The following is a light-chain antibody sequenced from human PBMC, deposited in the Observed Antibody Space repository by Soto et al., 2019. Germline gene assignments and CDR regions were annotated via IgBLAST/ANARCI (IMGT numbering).Light chain of an antibody. CDR3: QQLESYPST. J-gene: IGKJ4*01. V-gene: IGKV1-9*01. CDR2: AAS. Sequence: IQMTQSQSSLSASIGHRLTITCQASQDISNYLNWYQQKQGKAPKLLIYAASTLQSGVPSRFSGSGYGTDFNLTISSLQTEDFATYYCQQLESYPSTFGGGTKVDIK. CDR1: QDISNY.